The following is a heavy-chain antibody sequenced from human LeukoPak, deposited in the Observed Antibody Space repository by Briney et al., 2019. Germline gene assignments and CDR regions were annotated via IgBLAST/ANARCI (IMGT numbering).Heavy chain of an antibody. J-gene: IGHJ4*02. D-gene: IGHD4-23*01. CDR1: GDTFNNYY. Sequence: ASVKVSCKASGDTFNNYYVNWVRQAPGQGLEWMGIFNPSGTSTNYAQGFQGRLTMTRDTSTTTVYMELSSLRSEDTAVYYCASSATNYGGLFDSWGQGTLVTVSS. CDR2: FNPSGTST. V-gene: IGHV1-46*02. CDR3: ASSATNYGGLFDS.